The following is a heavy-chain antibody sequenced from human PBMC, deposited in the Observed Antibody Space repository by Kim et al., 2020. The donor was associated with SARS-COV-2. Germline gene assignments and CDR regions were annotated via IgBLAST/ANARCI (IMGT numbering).Heavy chain of an antibody. Sequence: GGSLRLSCAASGFTFSYYGMPWVRQTPGKGLEWVAVMSYDGTNKIFADSVKGRFTISRDTSKNTLNLQMNSLRPEETAVYYCAKGGCNDLRGFDYWGQGT. CDR3: AKGGCNDLRGFDY. J-gene: IGHJ4*02. D-gene: IGHD1-1*01. CDR2: MSYDGTNK. V-gene: IGHV3-30*18. CDR1: GFTFSYYG.